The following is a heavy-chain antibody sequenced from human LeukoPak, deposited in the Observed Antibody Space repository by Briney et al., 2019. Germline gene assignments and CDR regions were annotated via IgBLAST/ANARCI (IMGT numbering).Heavy chain of an antibody. D-gene: IGHD3-10*01. V-gene: IGHV4-39*01. Sequence: SETLSLTCTVSGGSISSSSYYWGWIRQPPGKGLEWIGSIYYSGSTYYNPSLKSRVTMSVDTSKNQFSLKLSSVTAADTAVYYCARGPIWFGDRNDAFDIWGQGTMVTVSS. CDR1: GGSISSSSYY. J-gene: IGHJ3*02. CDR2: IYYSGST. CDR3: ARGPIWFGDRNDAFDI.